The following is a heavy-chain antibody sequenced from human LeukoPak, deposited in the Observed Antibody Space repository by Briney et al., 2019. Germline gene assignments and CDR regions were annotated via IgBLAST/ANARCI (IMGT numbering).Heavy chain of an antibody. CDR1: GYTFSTYH. D-gene: IGHD2-2*02. V-gene: IGHV1-46*01. CDR2: INPSGGST. Sequence: ASVKVSCKASGYTFSTYHINWVRQAPGQGLEWMGMINPSGGSTSYAPRFQGRVTMTRDTSTSTVYMELSSLRSEDTAMYYCARENIVVVPAAIFNGGDYYYYGMDVWGQGTTVTVSS. J-gene: IGHJ6*02. CDR3: ARENIVVVPAAIFNGGDYYYYGMDV.